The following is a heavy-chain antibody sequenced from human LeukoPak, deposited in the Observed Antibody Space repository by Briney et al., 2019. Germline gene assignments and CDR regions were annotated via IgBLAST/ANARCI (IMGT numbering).Heavy chain of an antibody. CDR1: GFTFSSYA. D-gene: IGHD2-2*02. V-gene: IGHV3-30*04. J-gene: IGHJ4*02. Sequence: GGSLRLSCAASGFTFSSYAMHWVRQAPGKGLEWVAVISFDGSNKYYADSVKGRFTISRDNSKNTLYLQMNSLRAEDTAVYYCARDSSKLHCSSSGCYKYYFDYWGQGTLVTVSS. CDR2: ISFDGSNK. CDR3: ARDSSKLHCSSSGCYKYYFDY.